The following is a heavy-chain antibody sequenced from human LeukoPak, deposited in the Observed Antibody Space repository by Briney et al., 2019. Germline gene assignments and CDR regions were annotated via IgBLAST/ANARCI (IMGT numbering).Heavy chain of an antibody. D-gene: IGHD2-2*01. J-gene: IGHJ4*02. CDR2: IIPILGIA. Sequence: SVKVSCKASGYTFTGYYMHWVRQAPGQGLEWMGRIIPILGIANYAQKFQGRVTITADKSTSTAYMELSSLRSGDTAVYYCATSHGEHQVPYYFDQWGQGTLVTVSS. CDR1: GYTFTGYY. CDR3: ATSHGEHQVPYYFDQ. V-gene: IGHV1-69*02.